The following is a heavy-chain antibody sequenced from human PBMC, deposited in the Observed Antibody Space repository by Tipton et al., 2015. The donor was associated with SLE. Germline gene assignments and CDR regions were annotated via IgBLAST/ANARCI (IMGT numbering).Heavy chain of an antibody. J-gene: IGHJ3*02. Sequence: TLSLTCPVSGGSTSNHYLSWIPQPPGQGLEWIGYIYYRGRTYYNPSLKRRVTISVDTSKNQFSLKLSPVTAADTAVYYCARDGPYDSSVTGDVDIWGQGTMVTVSS. CDR3: ARDGPYDSSVTGDVDI. CDR1: GGSTSNHY. V-gene: IGHV4-59*11. CDR2: IYYRGRT. D-gene: IGHD3-22*01.